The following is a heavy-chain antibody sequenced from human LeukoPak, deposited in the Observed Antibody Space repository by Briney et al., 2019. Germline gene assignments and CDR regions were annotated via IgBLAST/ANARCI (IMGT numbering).Heavy chain of an antibody. CDR1: GYTLTELA. Sequence: ASVKVSCKVSGYTLTELAMHWVRQAPGKGFEWIGGFDPEKGETIYTQQLQGRLTMTEDTSTDTAYMELSSLTSEDTAVYYCATPLGPLGLIPYYFDYWGQGTLVTVSS. CDR3: ATPLGPLGLIPYYFDY. V-gene: IGHV1-24*01. CDR2: FDPEKGET. J-gene: IGHJ4*02. D-gene: IGHD2-21*01.